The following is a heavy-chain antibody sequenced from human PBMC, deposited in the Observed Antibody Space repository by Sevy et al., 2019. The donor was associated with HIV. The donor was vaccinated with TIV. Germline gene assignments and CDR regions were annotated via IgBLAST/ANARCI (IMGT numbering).Heavy chain of an antibody. CDR1: GFTFRSYA. CDR3: AKGVSWLVVGGYFDY. Sequence: GGSLRLSCEASGFTFRSYAMSWVRQAPGKGLEWVSGIIGSGDNTYYADSWKRRFTVPRDNSKNTLNVQMNSLRAEDTAVYYGAKGVSWLVVGGYFDYWGQGTPVTVSS. J-gene: IGHJ4*02. V-gene: IGHV3-23*01. D-gene: IGHD6-19*01. CDR2: IIGSGDNT.